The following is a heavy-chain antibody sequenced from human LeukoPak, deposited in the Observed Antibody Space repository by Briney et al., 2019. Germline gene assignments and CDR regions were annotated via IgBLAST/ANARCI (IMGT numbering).Heavy chain of an antibody. J-gene: IGHJ4*02. CDR2: IRSKDKNYAT. CDR3: TSVDTTMAFDY. Sequence: GGSLKLSCAASGFTFSGSTMNWVRQASGKGLEWVGRIRSKDKNYATASAASVKGRFTISRDDSKNTAYLQMNGLKTEDTAVYYCTSVDTTMAFDYWGQGTLVTVSS. CDR1: GFTFSGST. D-gene: IGHD5-18*01. V-gene: IGHV3-73*01.